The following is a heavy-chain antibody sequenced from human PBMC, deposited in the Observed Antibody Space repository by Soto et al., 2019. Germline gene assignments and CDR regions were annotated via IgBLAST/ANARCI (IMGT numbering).Heavy chain of an antibody. Sequence: SETLSLTCTVSGGSISSSDYYWSWIRHPPGKGLEWIGYIYYSGSTYYNPSLKSRVTISVDTSKNQFSLKLSSVTAADTAVYYCARERRGGYWFDPWGQGTLVTVSS. V-gene: IGHV4-30-4*01. J-gene: IGHJ5*02. CDR2: IYYSGST. CDR1: GGSISSSDYY. CDR3: ARERRGGYWFDP.